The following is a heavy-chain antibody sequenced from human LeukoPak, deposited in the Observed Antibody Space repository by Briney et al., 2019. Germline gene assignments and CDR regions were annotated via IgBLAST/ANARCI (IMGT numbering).Heavy chain of an antibody. CDR1: GYTFNSYD. D-gene: IGHD4-17*01. Sequence: ASVKVSCKASGYTFNSYDIKWVRQATGPGLEWMGWMNPNSGNTGYAQKFQGRVTITRNTSISTAHMELSSLRSEDTAVYYCARGLDLTTAAFDIWGQGTMVTVSS. CDR3: ARGLDLTTAAFDI. J-gene: IGHJ3*02. V-gene: IGHV1-8*03. CDR2: MNPNSGNT.